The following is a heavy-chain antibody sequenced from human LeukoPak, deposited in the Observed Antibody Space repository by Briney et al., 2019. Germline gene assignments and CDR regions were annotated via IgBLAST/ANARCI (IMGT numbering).Heavy chain of an antibody. D-gene: IGHD3-22*01. CDR3: AREQQPTYYYDSSGYANAFDI. Sequence: ASVKVSCKASGGTFSSYAISWVRQAPGQGLEWMGGIILIFGTANYAQKFQGRVTITTDESTSTAYMELSSLRSEDTAVYYCAREQQPTYYYDSSGYANAFDIWGQGTMVTVSS. V-gene: IGHV1-69*05. CDR1: GGTFSSYA. CDR2: IILIFGTA. J-gene: IGHJ3*02.